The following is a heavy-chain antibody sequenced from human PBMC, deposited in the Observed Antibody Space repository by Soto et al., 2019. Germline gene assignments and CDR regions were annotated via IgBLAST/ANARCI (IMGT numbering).Heavy chain of an antibody. V-gene: IGHV3-64*01. D-gene: IGHD1-26*01. CDR3: ARGGSGSYYFDD. Sequence: EVPLVESGGGLVQPGGSLRLSCAASGFTFSSYAMHWVRQAPGKGLEYVSAISSNGGSTYYANSVKGRFTISRDNSKNSLYLQMGSLRAEDMAVYYCARGGSGSYYFDDWGQGTLVTVSS. CDR1: GFTFSSYA. CDR2: ISSNGGST. J-gene: IGHJ4*02.